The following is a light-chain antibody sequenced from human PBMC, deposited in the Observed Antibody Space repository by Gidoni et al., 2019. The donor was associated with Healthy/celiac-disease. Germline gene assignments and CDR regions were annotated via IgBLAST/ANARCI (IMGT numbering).Light chain of an antibody. V-gene: IGKV4-1*01. CDR1: QSCLYSSNNKNY. CDR3: QQYYSTPQT. J-gene: IGKJ2*01. Sequence: DIVMTQSPDSLAVSLGERATLNCKSSQSCLYSSNNKNYLAWYQQKPGQPPKLLIYWASTRESGVPDRFSGSGSGTDFTLTISSLQAEDVAVYYCQQYYSTPQTFGQGTKLEIK. CDR2: WAS.